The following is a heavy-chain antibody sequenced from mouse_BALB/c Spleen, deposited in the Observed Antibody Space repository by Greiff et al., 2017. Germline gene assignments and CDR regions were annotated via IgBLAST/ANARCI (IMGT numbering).Heavy chain of an antibody. CDR1: GFTFSSYG. V-gene: IGHV5-6-3*01. Sequence: EVKVVESGGGLVQPGGSLKLSCAASGFTFSSYGMSWVRQTPDKRLELVATINSNGGSTYYPDSVKGRFTISRDNAKNTLYLQMSSLKSEDTAMYYCARARRVRRSMDYWGQGTSVTVSS. D-gene: IGHD2-14*01. CDR3: ARARRVRRSMDY. J-gene: IGHJ4*01. CDR2: INSNGGST.